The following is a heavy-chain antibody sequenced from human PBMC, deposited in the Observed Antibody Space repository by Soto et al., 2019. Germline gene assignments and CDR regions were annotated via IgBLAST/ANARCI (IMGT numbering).Heavy chain of an antibody. CDR2: IYYSGST. J-gene: IGHJ6*02. V-gene: IGHV4-59*08. CDR1: GGSISSYY. D-gene: IGHD6-13*01. Sequence: SETLSLTCTVSGGSISSYYWSWIRQPPGKGLEWIGYIYYSGSTNYNPSLKSRVTISVDTSKNQFSLKLSSVTAADTAVYYCARHSGIAAAGWGYGMDVWGQGTTVTVSS. CDR3: ARHSGIAAAGWGYGMDV.